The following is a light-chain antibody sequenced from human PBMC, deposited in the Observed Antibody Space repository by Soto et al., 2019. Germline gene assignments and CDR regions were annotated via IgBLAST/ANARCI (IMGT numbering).Light chain of an antibody. J-gene: IGLJ2*01. Sequence: QSALTQPASVSGSPGQSITISCTGTSSDVGGYNYVSWYQQHPGKAPKLMIYDVSNRPSGVSNRFSGSKSGNTASLTISGLQAEEEDDYYCSSYTSSSTPVVFGGGTKLTVL. CDR2: DVS. CDR3: SSYTSSSTPVV. V-gene: IGLV2-14*01. CDR1: SSDVGGYNY.